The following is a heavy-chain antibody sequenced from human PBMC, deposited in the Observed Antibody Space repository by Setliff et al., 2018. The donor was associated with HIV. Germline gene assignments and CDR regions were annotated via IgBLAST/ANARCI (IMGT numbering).Heavy chain of an antibody. CDR3: AKDNLYSSGIYQFDY. V-gene: IGHV3-43D*04. CDR2: ISWNGGSK. CDR1: GFTFDDYT. D-gene: IGHD3-10*01. Sequence: VGSLRLSCAASGFTFDDYTMHWVRQAPGKGLEWISLISWNGGSKDYAESVKGRFTISRDNSKNSLYLQMNSLGAEDTAVYYCAKDNLYSSGIYQFDYWGQGTMVTVSS. J-gene: IGHJ4*02.